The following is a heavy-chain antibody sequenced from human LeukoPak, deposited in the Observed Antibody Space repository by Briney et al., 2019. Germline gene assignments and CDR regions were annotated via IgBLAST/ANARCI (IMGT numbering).Heavy chain of an antibody. V-gene: IGHV3-30-3*01. CDR3: ARGPNSNWSGLDF. Sequence: GGSLRHSCAASGFTFSSYAMHWVRHSPGKGLEWLALISPDGTKDYYPDSVKGRFTTSRDNAKNTLYLQVNNLRAEDTAVYYCARGPNSNWSGLDFWGQGTLLTVSS. J-gene: IGHJ4*02. D-gene: IGHD6-6*01. CDR1: GFTFSSYA. CDR2: ISPDGTKD.